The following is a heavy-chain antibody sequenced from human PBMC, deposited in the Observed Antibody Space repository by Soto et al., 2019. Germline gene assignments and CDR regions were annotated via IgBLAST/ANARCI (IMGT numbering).Heavy chain of an antibody. D-gene: IGHD3-3*01. Sequence: SETLSLTCAVYGGSFSGYYWSWIRQPPGKGLEWIGEINYSGSTYYNPSLKSRVTISVDTSKNQFSLKLSSVTAADTAVYYCASGITIFGVPYYYYGMDVWGQGTTVTVSS. J-gene: IGHJ6*02. CDR3: ASGITIFGVPYYYYGMDV. CDR1: GGSFSGYY. V-gene: IGHV4-34*09. CDR2: INYSGST.